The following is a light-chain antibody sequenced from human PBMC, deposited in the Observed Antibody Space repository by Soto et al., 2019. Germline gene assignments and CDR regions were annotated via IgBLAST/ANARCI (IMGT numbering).Light chain of an antibody. CDR1: SGHSSYI. J-gene: IGLJ2*01. CDR3: ETWDSNTHV. V-gene: IGLV4-60*02. Sequence: QLVLTQSSSASASLGSSVKLTCTLSSGHSSYIIAWHQQQPGKDPRYLMKLEGSGSYNKGSGVPDRFSGSSSGADRYLTISNLQFEDVADYYCETWDSNTHVFGGGTKLTVL. CDR2: LEGSGSY.